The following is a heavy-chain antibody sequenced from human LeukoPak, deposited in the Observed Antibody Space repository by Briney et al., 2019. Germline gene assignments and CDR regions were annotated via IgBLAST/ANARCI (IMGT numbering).Heavy chain of an antibody. V-gene: IGHV3-66*02. CDR3: ARGPPLFGEHYYYYGMDV. CDR1: GFTVSSNY. Sequence: GGSLRLSCAASGFTVSSNYMSWVRQAPGKGLEWVSVIYSGGSTYYADSVMGRFTISRDNSKNTLYLQMNSLRAEDTAVYYCARGPPLFGEHYYYYGMDVWGQGTTVTVSS. J-gene: IGHJ6*02. D-gene: IGHD3-10*01. CDR2: IYSGGST.